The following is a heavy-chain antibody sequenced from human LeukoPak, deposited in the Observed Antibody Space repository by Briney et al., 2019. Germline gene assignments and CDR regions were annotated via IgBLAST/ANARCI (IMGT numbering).Heavy chain of an antibody. CDR2: ISYDGSNK. Sequence: GGSLRLSCAASGFTFSSYAMNWVRQAPGKGLEWVAVISYDGSNKYYADSVKGRFTISRDNSKNTLYLQMNSLRAEDTAVYYCAKERYCSGGSCYSAGSRRQLWFDYWGQGTLVIVSS. CDR1: GFTFSSYA. CDR3: AKERYCSGGSCYSAGSRRQLWFDY. J-gene: IGHJ4*02. V-gene: IGHV3-30*18. D-gene: IGHD2-15*01.